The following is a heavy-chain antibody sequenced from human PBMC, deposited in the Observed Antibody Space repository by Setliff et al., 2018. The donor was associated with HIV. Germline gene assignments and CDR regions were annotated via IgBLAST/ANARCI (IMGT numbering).Heavy chain of an antibody. CDR3: ARYRSKLDWFDP. CDR2: THYGGRS. CDR1: GDSISDDDYY. J-gene: IGHJ5*02. D-gene: IGHD1-26*01. Sequence: PSETLSLTCTMSGDSISDDDYYWGWIRQPPGKGLEWIGITHYGGRSYYGPSLKSRVTISVDTSKTQFSLKLRSVAASDTAIYYCARYRSKLDWFDPWGQGTQVTVSS. V-gene: IGHV4-39*01.